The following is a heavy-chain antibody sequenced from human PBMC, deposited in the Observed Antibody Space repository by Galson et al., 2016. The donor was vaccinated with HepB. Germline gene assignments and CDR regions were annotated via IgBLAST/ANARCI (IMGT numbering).Heavy chain of an antibody. Sequence: SLRLSCAASGFTFSNYGMHWVRQAPGKGLEWVAVIWYDGSNNYYAGSVKGRFTISRDNSKNTLYLQMNSLRAEDTAVYYFARGSVGSGYFYAYHYYYGLDVWGQGTTVTVTS. V-gene: IGHV3-33*01. D-gene: IGHD3-22*01. CDR3: ARGSVGSGYFYAYHYYYGLDV. CDR2: IWYDGSNN. J-gene: IGHJ6*02. CDR1: GFTFSNYG.